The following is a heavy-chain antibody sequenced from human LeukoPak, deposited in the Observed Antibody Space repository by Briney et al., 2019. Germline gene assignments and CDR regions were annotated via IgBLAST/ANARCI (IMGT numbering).Heavy chain of an antibody. J-gene: IGHJ4*02. V-gene: IGHV3-74*01. D-gene: IGHD6-13*01. CDR3: ASGPRRIAAAGIDY. CDR2: INSDGSST. CDR1: GFTFSSYW. Sequence: GGSLRLSCAASGFTFSSYWMHWVRQAPGKGLVWVSRINSDGSSTSYADSVKGRFTISRDNAKNTLYLQMNSLRAEDTAVYYCASGPRRIAAAGIDYWGQGTLVTVSS.